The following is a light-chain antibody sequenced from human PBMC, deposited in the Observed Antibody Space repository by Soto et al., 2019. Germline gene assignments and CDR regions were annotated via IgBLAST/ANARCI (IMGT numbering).Light chain of an antibody. Sequence: IVLRQSAGTLSLSAGERATLSCRASQSFSSTYLAWYQQKPGRAPRLLIYGASSRATGIPDRFSGGGSGTDFNLTVSRLHPEDIAVYNCQQYSSSPITFGQGTRLEIK. J-gene: IGKJ5*01. V-gene: IGKV3-20*01. CDR1: QSFSSTY. CDR2: GAS. CDR3: QQYSSSPIT.